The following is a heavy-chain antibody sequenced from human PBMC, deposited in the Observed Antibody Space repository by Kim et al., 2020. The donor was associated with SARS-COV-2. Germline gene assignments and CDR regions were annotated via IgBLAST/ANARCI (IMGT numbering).Heavy chain of an antibody. Sequence: SETLSLTCAVSGAAIDDYYWSWIRQAPGKGLEWIGYIHHNGNSNYNPSLESRVTISLNTSRNQFSLKLTYVTAADSAVYFCARKRADSSGFIDSWGQGTPVIVSS. CDR2: IHHNGNS. V-gene: IGHV4-59*01. D-gene: IGHD3-22*01. CDR1: GAAIDDYY. CDR3: ARKRADSSGFIDS. J-gene: IGHJ4*02.